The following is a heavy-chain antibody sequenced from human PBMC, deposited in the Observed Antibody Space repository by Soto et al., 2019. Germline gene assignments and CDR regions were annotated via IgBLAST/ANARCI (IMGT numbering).Heavy chain of an antibody. CDR2: IGSSGGNT. J-gene: IGHJ6*03. CDR1: GFTFSSYT. CDR3: AKDGGGSYYYYMGV. V-gene: IGHV3-23*01. D-gene: IGHD3-10*01. Sequence: EVQLLESGGGLVQPGGSLRLSCAASGFTFSSYTMTWVRQAPGKGLEWVAAIGSSGGNTDYADSVKGRFTISRDNSKSTLYLQMSSLRAEDTAVYYCAKDGGGSYYYYMGVWGKGTTLTVSS.